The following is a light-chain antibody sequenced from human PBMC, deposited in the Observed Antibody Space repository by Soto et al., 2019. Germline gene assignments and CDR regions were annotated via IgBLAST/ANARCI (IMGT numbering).Light chain of an antibody. V-gene: IGKV3-15*01. CDR2: GAS. Sequence: EVVMTQSPATLSVSPGERATLSCRASQSINNNLAWYQQKPGQAPRLLIYGASTRATGIPARFSGSGSGTEFTLTISSLQSEDFAVYYCQQYNNWGTFGQGTKVDIK. CDR1: QSINNN. CDR3: QQYNNWGT. J-gene: IGKJ1*01.